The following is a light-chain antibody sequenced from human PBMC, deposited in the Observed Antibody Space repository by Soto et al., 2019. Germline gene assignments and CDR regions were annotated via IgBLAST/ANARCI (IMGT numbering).Light chain of an antibody. Sequence: IVLTQSPGTLSLSPGERATLSCRASQSVSNNYLAWYQQKPGQAPRLLIYGASNRATGIPARFSGSGSGTEFTLTISSLQSEDFAVYFCQQYHIWPSWTFGQGTKVDIK. V-gene: IGKV3D-15*01. CDR1: QSVSNN. CDR2: GAS. CDR3: QQYHIWPSWT. J-gene: IGKJ1*01.